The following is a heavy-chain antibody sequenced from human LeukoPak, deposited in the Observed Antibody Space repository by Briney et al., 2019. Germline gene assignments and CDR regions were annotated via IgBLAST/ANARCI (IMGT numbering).Heavy chain of an antibody. CDR3: ARGNDHFDF. Sequence: PSHTLTLPCTVSGDYINSGYFWNWIRRRPGTGLEWIGYISYTGTNYYNPSLRNRIAMSVDTSKNQFSLKLSSVTAAYTAVYYCARGNDHFDFWGQGSLVSVSS. J-gene: IGHJ4*02. CDR2: ISYTGTN. V-gene: IGHV4-31*03. CDR1: GDYINSGYF.